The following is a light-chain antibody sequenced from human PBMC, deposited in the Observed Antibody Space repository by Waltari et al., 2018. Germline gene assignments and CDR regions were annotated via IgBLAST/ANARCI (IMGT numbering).Light chain of an antibody. CDR1: SSDAGGYHY. CDR2: DVS. J-gene: IGLJ1*01. CDR3: SSYTSSSTWV. V-gene: IGLV2-14*03. Sequence: QSALPQPASVSGSPGQSIPRPCTAPSSDAGGYHYVPWYQQHPGKAPKLIIYDVSNRPSGVSNRFAGSKSGNTASLTISGLQAEDEADYYCSSYTSSSTWVFGTGTKVTVL.